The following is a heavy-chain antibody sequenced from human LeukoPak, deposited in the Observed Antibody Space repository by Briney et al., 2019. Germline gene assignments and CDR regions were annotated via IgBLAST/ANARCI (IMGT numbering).Heavy chain of an antibody. J-gene: IGHJ6*02. D-gene: IGHD1-7*01. CDR2: ISYDGSNK. CDR1: GFTFSNYA. Sequence: GGSLRLSCAASGFTFSNYAMHGVRQAPGKGLEWVAVISYDGSNKYYADSVKGRFTISRDNSKNTLYLQMNSLRAEDTAVYYCAKEGNYGYYYYYGMDVWGQGTTVTVSS. V-gene: IGHV3-30*04. CDR3: AKEGNYGYYYYYGMDV.